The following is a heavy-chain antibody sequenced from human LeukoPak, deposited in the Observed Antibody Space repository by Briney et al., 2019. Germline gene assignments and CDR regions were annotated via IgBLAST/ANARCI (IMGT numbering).Heavy chain of an antibody. V-gene: IGHV1-18*01. D-gene: IGHD3-10*01. Sequence: ASVKVSCKASGYTFDTYGISWVRQAPGQGLEWMGWTSGYNGHTKYAQKFHDRVTSTTDTSTSTAYMEMRSLRSDDTAVYYCARIQSAGTSDAFDIWGQGTMLTVS. J-gene: IGHJ3*02. CDR2: TSGYNGHT. CDR1: GYTFDTYG. CDR3: ARIQSAGTSDAFDI.